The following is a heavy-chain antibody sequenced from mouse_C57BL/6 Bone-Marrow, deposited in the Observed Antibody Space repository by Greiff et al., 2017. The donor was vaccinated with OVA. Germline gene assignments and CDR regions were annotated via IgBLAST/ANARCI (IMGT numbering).Heavy chain of an antibody. V-gene: IGHV8-8*01. CDR3: ARIAGIYYYGSSYVGFAY. CDR1: GFSLSTFGMG. Sequence: QVTLKVCGPGILQPSQTLSLTCSFSGFSLSTFGMGVGWIRQPSGKGLEWLAHIWWEDDKYYNPALKSRLTISKDTSKNQVFLKIANVDTADTATYYCARIAGIYYYGSSYVGFAYWGQGTLVTVSA. CDR2: IWWEDDK. J-gene: IGHJ3*01. D-gene: IGHD1-1*01.